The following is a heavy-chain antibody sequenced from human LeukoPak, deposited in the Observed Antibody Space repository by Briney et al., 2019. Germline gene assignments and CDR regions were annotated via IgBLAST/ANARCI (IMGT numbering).Heavy chain of an antibody. J-gene: IGHJ4*02. D-gene: IGHD5-18*01. CDR2: INPDGNKK. V-gene: IGHV3-7*01. CDR3: ARDLAYSRLDY. CDR1: GLTFSSSW. Sequence: PGGPLRLSCAVSGLTFSSSWMDWVRQAPGKGLEWVASINPDGNKKYSADSVKGRFTISRDNAENSLYLQMNSLRVEDTAFYYCARDLAYSRLDYWGQGMLDTVSS.